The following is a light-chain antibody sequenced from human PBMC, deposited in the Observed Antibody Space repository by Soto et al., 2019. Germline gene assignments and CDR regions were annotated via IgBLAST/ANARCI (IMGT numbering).Light chain of an antibody. CDR2: GAS. J-gene: IGKJ1*01. CDR1: QSVSSTY. CDR3: QHYGSTPWS. Sequence: EIVMTQSPATLSVSPGARAPLSCRASQSVSSTYLAWYQQRPGQAPRLLIYGASTRATDIPDRISGSGSGTDFTLTVSRLEPEDFAVYYCQHYGSTPWSFGQGTKVDIK. V-gene: IGKV3-20*01.